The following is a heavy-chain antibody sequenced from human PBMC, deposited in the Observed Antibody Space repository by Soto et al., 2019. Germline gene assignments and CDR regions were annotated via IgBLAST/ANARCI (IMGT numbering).Heavy chain of an antibody. CDR2: IYTSGST. Sequence: PSETLSLTCTVSGGSISSYYWSWIRQPAGKGLEWIGRIYTSGSTNYNPSLKSRVTMSVDTSKNQFSLKLSSVTAADTAVYYCARNMVRGAHDAFAIRGQGTMVAAS. J-gene: IGHJ3*02. D-gene: IGHD3-10*01. CDR1: GGSISSYY. CDR3: ARNMVRGAHDAFAI. V-gene: IGHV4-4*07.